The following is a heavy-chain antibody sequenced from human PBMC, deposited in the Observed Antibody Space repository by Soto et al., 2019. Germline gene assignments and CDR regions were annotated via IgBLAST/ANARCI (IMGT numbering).Heavy chain of an antibody. CDR3: ARGSPMVRNAFDI. CDR1: GGTFSSYA. V-gene: IGHV1-69*06. D-gene: IGHD5-18*01. J-gene: IGHJ3*02. CDR2: IIPIFGTA. Sequence: ASVKVSCKASGGTFSSYAISWVRQAPGQGLEWMGGIIPIFGTANYAQKFQGRVTITADKSTSTAYMELSSLRSEDTAVYYCARGSPMVRNAFDIWGQGTMVTVSS.